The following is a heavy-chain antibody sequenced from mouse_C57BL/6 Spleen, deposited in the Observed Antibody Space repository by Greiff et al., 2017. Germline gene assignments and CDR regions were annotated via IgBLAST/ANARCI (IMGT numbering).Heavy chain of an antibody. CDR1: GFTFTDYY. Sequence: EVMLVESGGGLVQPGGSLSLSCAASGFTFTDYYMSWVRQPPGKALEWVGFIRNKANGYTTEYSASVKGRFTISRDNSQSILYLQMNALRAEDRATYYCARYNGNYPWFAYWGQGTLVTVSA. V-gene: IGHV7-3*01. CDR3: ARYNGNYPWFAY. D-gene: IGHD2-1*01. CDR2: IRNKANGYTT. J-gene: IGHJ3*01.